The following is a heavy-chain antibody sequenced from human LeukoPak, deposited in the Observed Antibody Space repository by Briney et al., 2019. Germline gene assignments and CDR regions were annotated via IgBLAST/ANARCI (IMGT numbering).Heavy chain of an antibody. CDR1: GGSISSYY. J-gene: IGHJ3*02. Sequence: SETLSLTCTVSGGSISSYYWSWIRQPPGKGLEWIGYIYYSGSTDYNPSLKSRVTISVDTSKNQFSLKLSSVTAADTAVYYCARERVLEWLFRDAFDIWGQGTMVTVSS. D-gene: IGHD3-3*01. CDR3: ARERVLEWLFRDAFDI. CDR2: IYYSGST. V-gene: IGHV4-59*12.